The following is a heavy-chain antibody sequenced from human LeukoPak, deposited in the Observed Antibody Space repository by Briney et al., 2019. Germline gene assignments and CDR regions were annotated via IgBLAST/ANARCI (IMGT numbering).Heavy chain of an antibody. V-gene: IGHV4-39*01. CDR2: IYYSGST. D-gene: IGHD3-22*01. Sequence: PSETLSLTCTVSGGSISSSNYYWGWIRQPPGKGLEWIGSIYYSGSTYYNPSLKSRVTISVDTSKNQFFLKLSSVTAADTAVYYCARARGPNGYYDSTGYYLRPKNWFDPWGQGTLVTVAS. CDR1: GGSISSSNYY. CDR3: ARARGPNGYYDSTGYYLRPKNWFDP. J-gene: IGHJ5*02.